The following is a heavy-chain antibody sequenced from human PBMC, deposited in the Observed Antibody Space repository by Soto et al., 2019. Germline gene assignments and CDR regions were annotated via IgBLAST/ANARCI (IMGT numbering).Heavy chain of an antibody. CDR1: GFTFNTYG. D-gene: IGHD3-10*01. J-gene: IGHJ4*02. CDR2: MSYDGRKE. CDR3: VKDPTAGGTGTYYSY. V-gene: IGHV3-30*18. Sequence: QVQLVESGGGVVQPGRSLRLSCAGSGFTFNTYGMHWVRQAPGKGLEWVAVMSYDGRKEYYVDSVKGRFTISRENSNNTLYLQMNSLREEDTAVYYCVKDPTAGGTGTYYSYWGQGTLVTVSS.